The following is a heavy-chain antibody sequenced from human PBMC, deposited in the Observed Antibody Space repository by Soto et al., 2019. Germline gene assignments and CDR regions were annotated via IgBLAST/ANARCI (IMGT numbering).Heavy chain of an antibody. Sequence: SGPTLVNPTQTLTLTCTFSGFSLSTSGMCVSWIRQPPGKALEWLARIDWDDDEYYSPSLKSRLTITKDTSKNQVVLTMTNMDPVDTATYYCAHSRRSATYYYDSSGYYSDYWGQGTLVTVSS. CDR1: GFSLSTSGMC. CDR3: AHSRRSATYYYDSSGYYSDY. V-gene: IGHV2-70*12. D-gene: IGHD3-22*01. CDR2: IDWDDDE. J-gene: IGHJ4*02.